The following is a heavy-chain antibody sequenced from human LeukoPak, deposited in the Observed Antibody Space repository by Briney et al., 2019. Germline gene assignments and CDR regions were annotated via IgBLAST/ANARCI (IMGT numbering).Heavy chain of an antibody. Sequence: ASVKVSCKASGYTFTGYYMHWVRQAPGQGLEWLGWINPNSGGTNYAQKFQGRVAMTRDTSISTAYMELSRLRSDDTAVYYCAREAAGSTVDYWGQGTLVTVSS. V-gene: IGHV1-2*02. J-gene: IGHJ4*02. CDR3: AREAAGSTVDY. D-gene: IGHD6-13*01. CDR2: INPNSGGT. CDR1: GYTFTGYY.